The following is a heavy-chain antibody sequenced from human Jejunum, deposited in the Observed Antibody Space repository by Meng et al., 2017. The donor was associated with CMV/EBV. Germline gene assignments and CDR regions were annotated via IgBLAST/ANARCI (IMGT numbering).Heavy chain of an antibody. D-gene: IGHD4-11*01. CDR1: GFTFSSSA. CDR2: ITGTADST. V-gene: IGHV3-23*01. J-gene: IGHJ4*02. CDR3: AKDRSFTVRGYFDY. Sequence: GFTFSSSAMSWVRQAPGKGLEWVSAITGTADSTFYADSVKGRFTISRDNSKNTLYLQMNSLRAEDTAVYYCAKDRSFTVRGYFDYWGQGTLVTVSS.